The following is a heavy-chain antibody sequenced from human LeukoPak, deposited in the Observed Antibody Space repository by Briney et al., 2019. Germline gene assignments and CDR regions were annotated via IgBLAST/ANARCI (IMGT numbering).Heavy chain of an antibody. CDR2: ISSSGSTI. CDR3: ARVGDRGPFDY. D-gene: IGHD3-16*01. CDR1: GFTFSDYY. V-gene: IGHV3-11*01. Sequence: KTEGSLRLSCAASGFTFSDYYMSWIRQAPGKGLEWVSYISSSGSTIYYADSVKGRFTISRDNAENSLYLQMNSLRAEDTAVYYCARVGDRGPFDYWGQGTLVTVSS. J-gene: IGHJ4*02.